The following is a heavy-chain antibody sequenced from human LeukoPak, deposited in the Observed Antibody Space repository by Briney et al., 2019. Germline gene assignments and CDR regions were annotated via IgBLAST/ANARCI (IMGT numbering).Heavy chain of an antibody. Sequence: SETLSLTCTVSAGSISLYNTYYWNWIRQSPGKGLEWIGYIYYSGSTSYNPSLKSRVAISVDTFRNQFSLKLTSVTAADTAIYYCAKSDYYGASDYWGQGTLVTVSS. CDR2: IYYSGST. J-gene: IGHJ4*02. D-gene: IGHD3-10*01. V-gene: IGHV4-59*01. CDR3: AKSDYYGASDY. CDR1: AGSISLYNTYY.